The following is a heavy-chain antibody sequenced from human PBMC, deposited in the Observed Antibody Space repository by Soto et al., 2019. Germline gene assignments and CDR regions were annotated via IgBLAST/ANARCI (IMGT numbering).Heavy chain of an antibody. Sequence: GASVKVSCKASGCTFTGYYMHWVRQAPGQGLEWMGWINPNSGGTNYAQKFQGWVTMTRDESISTAYMELSSLRSEDTAVYYCARCGGSCYSGIDAFDIWGQGTMVTVSS. V-gene: IGHV1-2*04. CDR1: GCTFTGYY. D-gene: IGHD2-15*01. CDR3: ARCGGSCYSGIDAFDI. J-gene: IGHJ3*02. CDR2: INPNSGGT.